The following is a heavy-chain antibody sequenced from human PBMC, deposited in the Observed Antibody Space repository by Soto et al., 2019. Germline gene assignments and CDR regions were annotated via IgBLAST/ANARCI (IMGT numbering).Heavy chain of an antibody. Sequence: ASVKVSCKASGYTFTSYGVSWVRQAPAQGLEWMGWISAYNGNTNYAQKLQGRVTMTTDTSTSTAYMELRSLRSDDTAVYYCARDQYDILTGYYSGDAFDIWGQGTMVTVSS. D-gene: IGHD3-9*01. CDR2: ISAYNGNT. J-gene: IGHJ3*02. V-gene: IGHV1-18*01. CDR1: GYTFTSYG. CDR3: ARDQYDILTGYYSGDAFDI.